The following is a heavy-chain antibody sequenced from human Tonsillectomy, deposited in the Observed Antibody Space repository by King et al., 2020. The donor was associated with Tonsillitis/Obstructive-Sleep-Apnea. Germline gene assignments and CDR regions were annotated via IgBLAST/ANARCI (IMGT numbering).Heavy chain of an antibody. Sequence: QLVQSGAEVKKPGASVKVSCKASGYTFTGYYMHCVREAPGQGLEWMGWINHNIGGTNYAQTFQGWVTRTRDTSISTAYMERSRLRSDDTAVYYCARGSFYQNYYYYYMDVWGKGTTVTVSS. CDR2: INHNIGGT. CDR1: GYTFTGYY. V-gene: IGHV1-2*04. CDR3: ARGSFYQNYYYYYMDV. J-gene: IGHJ6*03. D-gene: IGHD2-2*01.